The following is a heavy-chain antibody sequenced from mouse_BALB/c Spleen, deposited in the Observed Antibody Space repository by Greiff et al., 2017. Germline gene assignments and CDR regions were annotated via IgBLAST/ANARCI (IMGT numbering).Heavy chain of an antibody. CDR1: GFSLTSYG. V-gene: IGHV2-9*02. CDR3: AREGDRSFAY. Sequence: VKLMESGPGLVAPSQSLSITCTVSGFSLTSYGVHWVRQPPGKGLEWLGVIWAGGSTNYNSALMSRLSISKDNSKSQVFLKMNSLQTDDTAMYYCAREGDRSFAYWGQGTLVTVSA. CDR2: IWAGGST. D-gene: IGHD2-14*01. J-gene: IGHJ3*01.